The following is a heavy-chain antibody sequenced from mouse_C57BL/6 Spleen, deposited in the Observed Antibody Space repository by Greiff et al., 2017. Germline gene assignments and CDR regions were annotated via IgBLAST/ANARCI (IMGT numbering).Heavy chain of an antibody. CDR2: IDPSDSYT. V-gene: IGHV1-69*01. D-gene: IGHD1-1*01. J-gene: IGHJ2*01. CDR3: ARSGTTDFDY. CDR1: GYTFTSYW. Sequence: VKLQQPGAELVMPGASVKLSCKASGYTFTSYWMHWVKQRPGQGLEWIGEIDPSDSYTNYNQKFKGKSTLTVDKSSSTAYMQLSSLTSEDSAVYYCARSGTTDFDYWGQGTTLTVSS.